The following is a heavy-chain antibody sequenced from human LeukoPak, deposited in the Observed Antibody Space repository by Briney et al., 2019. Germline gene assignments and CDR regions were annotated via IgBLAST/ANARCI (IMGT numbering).Heavy chain of an antibody. D-gene: IGHD6-19*01. Sequence: SETLSLTCAVYGGSFSGYYWSWIRQPPGKGLEWIGEINHSGSTNYNPSLKSRVTISVDTSKNQFSLKLNSVTAADTAVYYCARGIKAWYSSDWYRGYFQHWGQGTLVTVSS. J-gene: IGHJ1*01. V-gene: IGHV4-34*01. CDR1: GGSFSGYY. CDR3: ARGIKAWYSSDWYRGYFQH. CDR2: INHSGST.